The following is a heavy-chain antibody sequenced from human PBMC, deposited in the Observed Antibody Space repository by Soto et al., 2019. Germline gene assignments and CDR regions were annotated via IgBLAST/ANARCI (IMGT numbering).Heavy chain of an antibody. CDR1: GFTFSSYG. CDR3: AKDRSHDDYGDYGVFDY. V-gene: IGHV3-30*18. J-gene: IGHJ4*02. D-gene: IGHD4-17*01. CDR2: ISYDGSNK. Sequence: GGSLRLSCAASGFTFSSYGMHWVRQAPGKGLEWVAVISYDGSNKYYADSVKGRFTISRDNSKNTLYLQMNSLRAEDTAVHYCAKDRSHDDYGDYGVFDYWGQGTLVTVSS.